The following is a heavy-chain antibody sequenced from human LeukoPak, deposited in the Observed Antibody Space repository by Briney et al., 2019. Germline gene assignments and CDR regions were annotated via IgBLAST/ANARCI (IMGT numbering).Heavy chain of an antibody. CDR3: ARGRGVVVVAAISYYMDV. Sequence: GASVKVSCKASGYPFTSYDINWVRQATGQGLEWMGWMNPNSGNTGYSQKFQGRVTITRNTSISTAYMELSSLRSEDTAVYYCARGRGVVVVAAISYYMDVWGKGTTVTVSS. J-gene: IGHJ6*03. CDR1: GYPFTSYD. V-gene: IGHV1-8*03. CDR2: MNPNSGNT. D-gene: IGHD2-15*01.